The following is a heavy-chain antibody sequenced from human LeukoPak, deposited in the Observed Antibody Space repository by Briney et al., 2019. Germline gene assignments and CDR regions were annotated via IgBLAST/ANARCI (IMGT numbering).Heavy chain of an antibody. CDR2: VNRDGSET. J-gene: IGHJ6*02. V-gene: IGHV3-7*03. Sequence: XXVRQVXXXGPEWVANVNRDGSETYYLDSVKGRFTISKDNAKNSLYLQMNSLRAEDTALYHCARNNGMDVWGQGTTVIVSS. CDR3: ARNNGMDV.